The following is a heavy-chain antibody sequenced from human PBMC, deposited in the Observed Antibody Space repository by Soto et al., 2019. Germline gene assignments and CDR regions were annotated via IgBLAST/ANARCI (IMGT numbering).Heavy chain of an antibody. D-gene: IGHD5-12*01. J-gene: IGHJ4*02. CDR3: ARDRDGYNGLDY. CDR1: GGSISSGGYY. V-gene: IGHV4-30-4*01. Sequence: QVQLQEAGPGLVKPSQTLSLTCTVSGGSISSGGYYWSWIRQPPGKGLEWIGYIYYSGSTYYNPSLKSRVTISLDTSKNHFSLKLSTVTSADTAVYYCARDRDGYNGLDYWGQGTLVTVSS. CDR2: IYYSGST.